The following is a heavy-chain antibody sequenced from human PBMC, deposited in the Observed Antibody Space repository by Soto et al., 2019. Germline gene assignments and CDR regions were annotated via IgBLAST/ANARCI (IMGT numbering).Heavy chain of an antibody. CDR1: GFTFSSYA. CDR2: ISGTGGTT. J-gene: IGHJ4*02. D-gene: IGHD6-13*01. CDR3: AKDLWKDSSTNPCFDY. Sequence: PGGSLRLSCAASGFTFSSYAMGWVRQAPGKGLEWVSAISGTGGTTYYADSVRGRFTISRDNARNTLHLQMNSLRAEDTAVYYCAKDLWKDSSTNPCFDYWGQGTLVTVA. V-gene: IGHV3-23*01.